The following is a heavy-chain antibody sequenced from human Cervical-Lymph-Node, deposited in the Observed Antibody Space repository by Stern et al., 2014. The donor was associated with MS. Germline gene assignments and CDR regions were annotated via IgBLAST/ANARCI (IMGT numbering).Heavy chain of an antibody. CDR1: GYKFTAYY. J-gene: IGHJ4*02. D-gene: IGHD2-8*01. Sequence: VQLVESGAEVKKPGASVKVSCKAPGYKFTAYYIHWMRQAPGQGLEWMGMINPSGDSTPYAQKFQGRVTMTRDTSTNTAYMELSRLRSEDAAVYYCANGRLGYWGQGTQVTVPP. CDR2: INPSGDST. V-gene: IGHV1-46*01. CDR3: ANGRLGY.